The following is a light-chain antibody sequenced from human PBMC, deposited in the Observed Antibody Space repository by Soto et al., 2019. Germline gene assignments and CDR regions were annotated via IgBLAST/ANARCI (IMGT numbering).Light chain of an antibody. V-gene: IGKV2-28*01. CDR2: MRS. Sequence: DIVLTQSPLSLPVTPGEAASISCRSSQSLLDSNGYNYLDWYVQKPGQSPQLLIYMRSNRSSGVPDRFSGSGSGTDFTLKISRVEAEDDGVYYCMQSLETSYTFGQGTKLEIK. CDR1: QSLLDSNGYNY. J-gene: IGKJ2*01. CDR3: MQSLETSYT.